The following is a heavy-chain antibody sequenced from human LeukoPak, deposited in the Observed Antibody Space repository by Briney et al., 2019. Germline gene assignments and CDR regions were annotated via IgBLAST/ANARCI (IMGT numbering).Heavy chain of an antibody. CDR3: ATLVYYYMDV. J-gene: IGHJ6*03. V-gene: IGHV1-24*01. CDR1: GYTFNELS. CDR2: FDPEKGKT. Sequence: ASVKVSCKVSGYTFNELSMHWVRQAPGKGLEWMGGFDPEKGKTNYAQKFQGRVTMTEDTSTDTAYMELSSLTSEDTAVYYCATLVYYYMDVWGKGTTVTVSS.